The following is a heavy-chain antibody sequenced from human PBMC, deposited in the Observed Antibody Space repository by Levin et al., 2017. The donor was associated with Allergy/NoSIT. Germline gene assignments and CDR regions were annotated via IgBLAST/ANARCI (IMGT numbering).Heavy chain of an antibody. CDR1: GFTFSSYW. CDR2: IKEDGSDK. V-gene: IGHV3-7*01. J-gene: IGHJ4*02. Sequence: ETLSLTCAASGFTFSSYWMSWVRQAPGKGLEWVANIKEDGSDKYYVDSVKGRFTISRDNAKNSLYLQMNSLRAEDTAVYYCARDNYGDYGYWGQGTLVTVSS. D-gene: IGHD4-17*01. CDR3: ARDNYGDYGY.